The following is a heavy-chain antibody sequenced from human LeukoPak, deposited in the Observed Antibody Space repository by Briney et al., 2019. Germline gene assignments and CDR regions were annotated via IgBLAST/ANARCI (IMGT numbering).Heavy chain of an antibody. J-gene: IGHJ6*02. CDR2: ICYSGST. V-gene: IGHV4-59*01. D-gene: IGHD3-3*01. Sequence: SETLSLTCTVSGGSISSYYWSWIRQPPGKGLEWIGYICYSGSTNYNPSLKSRVTISVDTSKNQFSLKLSSVTAADTAVYYCARALGYDFWSGYPQGMDVWGQGTTVTVSS. CDR3: ARALGYDFWSGYPQGMDV. CDR1: GGSISSYY.